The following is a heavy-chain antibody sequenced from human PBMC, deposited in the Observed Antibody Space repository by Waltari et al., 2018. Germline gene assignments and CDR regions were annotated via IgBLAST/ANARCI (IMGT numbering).Heavy chain of an antibody. CDR3: ARGFLGWSGYSSGYYYGMDV. D-gene: IGHD3-3*01. CDR1: GGSISSYY. J-gene: IGHJ6*02. CDR2: IYYSGST. V-gene: IGHV4-59*01. Sequence: QVQLQESGPGLVKPSETLSLTCTVSGGSISSYYWSWIRQPPGKGLEWIGYIYYSGSTNHNPSLKSRVTISGDTSKNQFSLKLSSVTAADTAVYYCARGFLGWSGYSSGYYYGMDVWGQGTTVTVSS.